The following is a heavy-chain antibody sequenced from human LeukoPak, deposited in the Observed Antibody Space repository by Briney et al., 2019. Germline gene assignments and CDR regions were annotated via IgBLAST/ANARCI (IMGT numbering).Heavy chain of an antibody. D-gene: IGHD3-10*01. J-gene: IGHJ4*02. CDR3: ARETITYGFDY. V-gene: IGHV1-2*02. Sequence: ASVKVSCKASGFTFTASYIHWVRQAPGQGLEWMGWINPDTGGTNYAQKFQGRVTMTRDTSISTAHMELSRLESDDTAVYYCARETITYGFDYWGQGTLVTVSS. CDR1: GFTFTASY. CDR2: INPDTGGT.